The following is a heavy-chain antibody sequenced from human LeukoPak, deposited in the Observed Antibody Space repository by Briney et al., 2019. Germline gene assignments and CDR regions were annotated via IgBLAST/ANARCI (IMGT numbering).Heavy chain of an antibody. V-gene: IGHV1-69*04. J-gene: IGHJ4*02. CDR1: GGTFSSYA. D-gene: IGHD2-2*01. CDR3: ATGPPYQLLLRMDY. CDR2: IIPILGIA. Sequence: ASVKVSCKASGGTFSSYAISWVRQAPGQGLEWMGRIIPILGIANYAQRVQGRVTITADKSTSTAYMELSSLRSEDTAVYYCATGPPYQLLLRMDYWGQGTLVTVSS.